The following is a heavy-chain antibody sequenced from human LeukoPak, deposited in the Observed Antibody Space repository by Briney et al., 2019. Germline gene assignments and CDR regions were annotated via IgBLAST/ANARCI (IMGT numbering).Heavy chain of an antibody. CDR3: ARDQGYDFWSGYYPTNYYGMDV. D-gene: IGHD3-3*01. J-gene: IGHJ6*02. CDR2: ISSSGSTI. Sequence: GGSLRLSCPASGFTFSDYHMSWIRQAPGKGLEWVSYISSSGSTIYYTDSVKGRFTISKDNAKNSLYLQMNSLRAEDTAVYYCARDQGYDFWSGYYPTNYYGMDVWGQGTTVTVSS. V-gene: IGHV3-11*01. CDR1: GFTFSDYH.